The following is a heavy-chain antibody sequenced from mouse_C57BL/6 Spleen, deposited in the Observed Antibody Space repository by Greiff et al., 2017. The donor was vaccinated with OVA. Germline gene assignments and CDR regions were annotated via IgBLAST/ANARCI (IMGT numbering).Heavy chain of an antibody. CDR1: GFTFSSYT. CDR3: ARDDFIYPMDY. CDR2: ISGGGGNT. D-gene: IGHD2-4*01. V-gene: IGHV5-9*01. J-gene: IGHJ4*01. Sequence: EVKLVESGGGLVKPGGSLKLSCAASGFTFSSYTMSWVRQTPEKRLEWVATISGGGGNTYYPDSVKGRFTISRDNAKNTLYLQMSSLRSEDTALYYCARDDFIYPMDYWGQGTSVTVSS.